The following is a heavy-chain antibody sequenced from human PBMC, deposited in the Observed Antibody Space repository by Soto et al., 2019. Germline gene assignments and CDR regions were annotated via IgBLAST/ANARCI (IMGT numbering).Heavy chain of an antibody. J-gene: IGHJ5*02. CDR3: ARRAMVRVYTWFDP. CDR2: IYSGGST. D-gene: IGHD3-10*01. Sequence: EVQLVESGGGLVQPGGSLRLSCAASGFTVSSNYMSWVRQAPGKGLEWVSVIYSGGSTYYADSVKGRFTISRDNSKNTVYLQMDSLRAEDTAAYYCARRAMVRVYTWFDPWGQGTLVTVSS. CDR1: GFTVSSNY. V-gene: IGHV3-66*04.